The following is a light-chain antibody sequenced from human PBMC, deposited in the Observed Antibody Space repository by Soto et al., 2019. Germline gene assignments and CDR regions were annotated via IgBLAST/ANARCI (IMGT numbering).Light chain of an antibody. CDR3: QQYGSSPPIT. CDR2: GAS. CDR1: QSVSSY. V-gene: IGKV3-20*01. J-gene: IGKJ5*01. Sequence: EIVLTQSPGTLSLSPGERATLSCRASQSVSSYLAWYQQKPGQAPRLLSYGASSRATGIPDRFSGSGSGTDFTLTISRLEPEDFAVYYCQQYGSSPPITFGQGTRLEIK.